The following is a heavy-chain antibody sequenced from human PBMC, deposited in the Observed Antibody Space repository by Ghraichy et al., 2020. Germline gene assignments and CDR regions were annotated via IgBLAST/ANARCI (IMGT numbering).Heavy chain of an antibody. Sequence: ASVKVSCKASGYTFIGYYMHWVRQAPGQGLEWMGCINPKSGDTNYAQKFQGRVTMTRDTSISTAYMELSRLRFDDTAVYYCARVPVEMVIIPYYWGQGTLVTVSS. CDR3: ARVPVEMVIIPYY. V-gene: IGHV1-2*02. CDR2: INPKSGDT. D-gene: IGHD5-24*01. CDR1: GYTFIGYY. J-gene: IGHJ4*02.